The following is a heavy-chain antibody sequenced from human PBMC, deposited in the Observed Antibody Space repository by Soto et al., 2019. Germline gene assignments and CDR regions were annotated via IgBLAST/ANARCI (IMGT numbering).Heavy chain of an antibody. J-gene: IGHJ4*02. V-gene: IGHV3-23*01. Sequence: GGSLGLGCAASGFTVSSYAMSWVRQAPGKGLEWVSAIGASGAGTYYAEYVKGRFTISRDNSKNTLYLQMNSLRAEDTAVYYCALRKTGSYFDYWGQGTLVTVSS. D-gene: IGHD1-26*01. CDR2: IGASGAGT. CDR1: GFTVSSYA. CDR3: ALRKTGSYFDY.